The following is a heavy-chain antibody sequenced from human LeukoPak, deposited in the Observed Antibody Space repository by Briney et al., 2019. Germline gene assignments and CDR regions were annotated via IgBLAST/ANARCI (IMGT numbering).Heavy chain of an antibody. Sequence: GGSLRLSCAASGFTFSSYGMHWVRQAPGKGLEWVAVISYDGNNKFYTDSVKGRFTISRDNSKNTLYLQMSSLRTEDTAVYYCARDRSTKYSCDYWGQGTLVSVSS. CDR1: GFTFSSYG. CDR2: ISYDGNNK. CDR3: ARDRSTKYSCDY. V-gene: IGHV3-30*03. D-gene: IGHD2-2*01. J-gene: IGHJ4*02.